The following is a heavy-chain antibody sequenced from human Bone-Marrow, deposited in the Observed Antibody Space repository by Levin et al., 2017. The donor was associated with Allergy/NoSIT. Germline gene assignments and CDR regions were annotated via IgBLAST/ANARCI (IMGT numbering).Heavy chain of an antibody. J-gene: IGHJ4*02. D-gene: IGHD3-10*01. CDR2: INPRDGST. Sequence: ASVKVSCKASGYTFTDYYIHWLRQAPGQGLEWLAIINPRDGSTDYALRLQGRVTMTTDTSTSTVFMDLSNLRYDDTAVYYCATPTSYFYGSGSYLAHWGQGTLVTVSS. V-gene: IGHV1-46*04. CDR1: GYTFTDYY. CDR3: ATPTSYFYGSGSYLAH.